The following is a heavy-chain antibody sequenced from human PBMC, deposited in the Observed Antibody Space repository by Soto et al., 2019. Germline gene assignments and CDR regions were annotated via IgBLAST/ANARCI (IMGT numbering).Heavy chain of an antibody. CDR2: IYFTGTT. D-gene: IGHD6-19*01. Sequence: SETLSLTCTVSGHSLSSGGYYWSWIHQHPGKGLEWVGYIYFTGTTLYNPSLKSRLAISVDTSKNQFSLKLTSVTAADTAVYYCARDWGSSGWPNWGQGILVTVSS. CDR1: GHSLSSGGYY. J-gene: IGHJ4*02. V-gene: IGHV4-31*03. CDR3: ARDWGSSGWPN.